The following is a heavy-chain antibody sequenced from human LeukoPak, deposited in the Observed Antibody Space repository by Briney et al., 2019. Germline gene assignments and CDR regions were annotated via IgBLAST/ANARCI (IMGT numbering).Heavy chain of an antibody. CDR2: IYYTGST. J-gene: IGHJ4*02. CDR1: GGSISSYY. V-gene: IGHV4-59*01. D-gene: IGHD3-9*01. Sequence: SETLSLTCTVSGGSISSYYWTWIRQSPGKQLEWIGYIYYTGSTNYNPSLKSRVTISVDTSKNQFSLKLSSVTAADTAVYYCARNSPYDILTGYSLGSYFDYWGQGTLVTVSS. CDR3: ARNSPYDILTGYSLGSYFDY.